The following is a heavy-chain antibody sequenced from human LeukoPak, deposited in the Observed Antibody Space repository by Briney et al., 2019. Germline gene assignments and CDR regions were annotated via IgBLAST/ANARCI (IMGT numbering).Heavy chain of an antibody. CDR1: GGSFSGYY. Sequence: SETLSLTCAVYGGSFSGYYWSWIRQPPGKELEWIGEINHSGSTNYNPSLKSRVTISVDTSKNQFSLKLSSVTAADTAVYYCARDGTMVRGPYYYYGMDVWGQGTTVTVSS. J-gene: IGHJ6*02. V-gene: IGHV4-34*01. D-gene: IGHD3-10*01. CDR3: ARDGTMVRGPYYYYGMDV. CDR2: INHSGST.